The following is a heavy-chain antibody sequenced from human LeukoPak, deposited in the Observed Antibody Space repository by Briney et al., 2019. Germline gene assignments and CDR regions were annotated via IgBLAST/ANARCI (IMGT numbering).Heavy chain of an antibody. CDR3: ARDRGYYDSSGYQLGFDP. V-gene: IGHV3-21*01. Sequence: GGSLRLSCAASGFTFSSYSMNWVRQAPGKGLEWVSSTSSSSSYIYYADSVKGRFTISRDNAKNSLYLQMNSLRAEDTAVYYCARDRGYYDSSGYQLGFDPWGQGTLVTVSS. CDR1: GFTFSSYS. D-gene: IGHD3-22*01. J-gene: IGHJ5*02. CDR2: TSSSSSYI.